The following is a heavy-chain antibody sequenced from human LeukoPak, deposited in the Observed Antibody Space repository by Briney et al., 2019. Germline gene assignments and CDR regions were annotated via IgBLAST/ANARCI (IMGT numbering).Heavy chain of an antibody. CDR1: DGSISSYY. CDR3: ARHLGSDYGDFYLDY. D-gene: IGHD4-17*01. V-gene: IGHV4-59*08. J-gene: IGHJ4*02. Sequence: SENLSLTCTVSDGSISSYYWSWIRQPPGKGLEWIGYIYYSGSTNYNPSLYSRVTISVDTSKNQFSLKLTSVTAADTAVYYCARHLGSDYGDFYLDYWGQGSLVTVSS. CDR2: IYYSGST.